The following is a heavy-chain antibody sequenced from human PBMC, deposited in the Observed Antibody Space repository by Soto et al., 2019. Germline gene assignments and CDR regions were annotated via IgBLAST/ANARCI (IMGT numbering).Heavy chain of an antibody. CDR1: GGSISSTSYY. Sequence: QLQLQESGPGLVTPSETLSLTCTVSGGSISSTSYYWGWIRQPPGKGLEWIGSMSYSGNTYSNPAMMNRVTFSVDTSTNQFSLKLGSVTAANTAVYYCARQGAGGRAFDIWGQGTMVTVSS. CDR2: MSYSGNT. V-gene: IGHV4-39*01. J-gene: IGHJ3*02. D-gene: IGHD3-10*01. CDR3: ARQGAGGRAFDI.